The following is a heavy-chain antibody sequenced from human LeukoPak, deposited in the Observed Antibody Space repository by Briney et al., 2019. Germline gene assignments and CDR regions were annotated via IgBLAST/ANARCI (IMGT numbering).Heavy chain of an antibody. CDR3: ARDGPAYTSRWYDYYYGLDV. V-gene: IGHV4-59*01. Sequence: SETLSLACTVSGDSIGSYFWSWIRQSPGKGLEWIGHIYHSGSTNYNPSLKSRVSISVDTSKNQFSLKLTSVTSADTAVYYCARDGPAYTSRWYDYYYGLDVWGQGTTVTVSS. J-gene: IGHJ6*02. CDR2: IYHSGST. D-gene: IGHD2-2*01. CDR1: GDSIGSYF.